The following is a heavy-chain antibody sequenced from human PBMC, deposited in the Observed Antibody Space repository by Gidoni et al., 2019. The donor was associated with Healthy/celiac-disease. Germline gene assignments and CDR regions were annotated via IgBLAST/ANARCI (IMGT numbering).Heavy chain of an antibody. D-gene: IGHD3-10*01. J-gene: IGHJ4*02. CDR3: AGRLWPPDY. CDR1: CGPISRISYY. V-gene: IGHV4-39*01. Sequence: QLQLQESGPGLVKPSEALSLTCTVSCGPISRISYYWGWIRQPPGKGLEWIGSIYYSGSTYYHPSLKSRVTISVDTSKNQFSLKLSSVTAADTAVYYCAGRLWPPDYWGQGTLVTVSS. CDR2: IYYSGST.